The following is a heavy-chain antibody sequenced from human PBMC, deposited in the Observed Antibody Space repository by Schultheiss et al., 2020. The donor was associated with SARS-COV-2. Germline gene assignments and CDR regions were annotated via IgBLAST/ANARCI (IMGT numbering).Heavy chain of an antibody. CDR1: GGSISSGSYY. V-gene: IGHV4-39*07. CDR2: INHSGST. D-gene: IGHD3-3*01. J-gene: IGHJ4*02. Sequence: SETLSLTCTVSGGSISSGSYYWSWIRQPPGKGLEWIGEINHSGSTNYNPSLKSRVTISVDTSKNQFSLKLSSVTAADTAVYYCAKEGAYDFWSGYLYWGQGTLVTVSS. CDR3: AKEGAYDFWSGYLY.